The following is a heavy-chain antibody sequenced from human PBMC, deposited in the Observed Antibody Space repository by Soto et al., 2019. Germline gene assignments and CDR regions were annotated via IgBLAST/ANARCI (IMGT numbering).Heavy chain of an antibody. CDR3: ARVIKHAYFQH. CDR2: IIPIFGTA. J-gene: IGHJ1*01. CDR1: GGTFSSYA. V-gene: IGHV1-69*13. Sequence: SVKVSCKAPGGTFSSYAISWLRQAPGQGLEWMGGIIPIFGTANYAQKFQGRVTITADESTSTAYMELSSLRSEDTAVYYCARVIKHAYFQHWGQGTLVTVSS.